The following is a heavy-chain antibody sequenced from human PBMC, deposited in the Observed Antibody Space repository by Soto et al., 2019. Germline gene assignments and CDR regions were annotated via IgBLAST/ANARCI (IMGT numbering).Heavy chain of an antibody. CDR3: ARDPYPSTPVTIMDY. CDR1: GFTFSNYA. J-gene: IGHJ4*02. CDR2: ISHKSSAI. V-gene: IGHV3-48*02. Sequence: PGGSLRLSCAASGFTFSNYAMNWVRQAPGKGLEWVSYISHKSSAIYHADSVKGRFTISRDNAKNSLYLQMNSLRDEDTAVYYCARDPYPSTPVTIMDYRGQRILVTVSS. D-gene: IGHD4-17*01.